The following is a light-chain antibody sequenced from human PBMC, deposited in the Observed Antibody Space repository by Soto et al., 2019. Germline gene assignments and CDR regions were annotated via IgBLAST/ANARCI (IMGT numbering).Light chain of an antibody. CDR1: QTISRG. V-gene: IGKV1-5*01. J-gene: IGKJ1*01. Sequence: DIQLTQSPFTLSASVGDRVTMTCRARQTISRGLAWDQQKTGKTPKLLIPDASRVESGVPSRFSGSGSGTEFTLTINGLQPDDFATYYCQQYSDYWTFGQGTKVDIK. CDR3: QQYSDYWT. CDR2: DAS.